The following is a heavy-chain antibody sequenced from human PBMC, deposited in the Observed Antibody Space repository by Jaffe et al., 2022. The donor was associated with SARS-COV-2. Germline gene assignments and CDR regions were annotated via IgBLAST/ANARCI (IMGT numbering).Heavy chain of an antibody. D-gene: IGHD3-3*01. CDR2: IYWNDDK. Sequence: QITLKESGPTLVKPTQTLTLTCTFSGFSLSTSGVGVGWIRQPPGKALEWLALIYWNDDKRYSPSLKSRLTITKDTSKNQVVLTMTNMDPVDTATYYCAHSPSKVLRFLEWLPYWFDPWGQGTLVTVSS. J-gene: IGHJ5*02. CDR1: GFSLSTSGVG. V-gene: IGHV2-5*01. CDR3: AHSPSKVLRFLEWLPYWFDP.